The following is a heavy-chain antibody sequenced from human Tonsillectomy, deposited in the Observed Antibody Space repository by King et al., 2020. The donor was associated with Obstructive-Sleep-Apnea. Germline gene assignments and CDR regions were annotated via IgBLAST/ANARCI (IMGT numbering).Heavy chain of an antibody. D-gene: IGHD5-12*01. CDR2: MNPNSGNT. CDR3: ARAQTGGYEGDY. V-gene: IGHV1-8*01. J-gene: IGHJ4*02. CDR1: GYTFTSYD. Sequence: QLVQSGAEVKKPGASVEVSCKASGYTFTSYDINWVRQATGQGREWVGWMNPNSGNTGYAQKFQERISMTRNTSLSTAYMELSSLRSEETAVYYCARAQTGGYEGDYWGQGTLVTVSS.